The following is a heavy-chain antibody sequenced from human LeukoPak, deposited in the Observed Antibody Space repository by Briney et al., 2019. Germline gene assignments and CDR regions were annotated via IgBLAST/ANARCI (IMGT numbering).Heavy chain of an antibody. D-gene: IGHD1-26*01. CDR2: IYYSGST. Sequence: SETLSLTCTVSGGSISSSSYYWGWIRQPPGKGLEWIGSIYYSGSTYYNPSLKSRVTISVDTSKNQFSLKLSSVTAADTAVYYCARGVGLRAFDIWGQGTMVTVSS. V-gene: IGHV4-39*07. CDR1: GGSISSSSYY. CDR3: ARGVGLRAFDI. J-gene: IGHJ3*02.